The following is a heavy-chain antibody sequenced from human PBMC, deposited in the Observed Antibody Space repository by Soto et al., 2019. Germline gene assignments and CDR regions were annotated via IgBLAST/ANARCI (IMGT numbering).Heavy chain of an antibody. V-gene: IGHV4-4*02. CDR3: ARGRGRYSSGWSWFDP. D-gene: IGHD6-19*01. Sequence: KISATLSLTCGVSGGSIRSPYWWTWVRQPPGKGLEWIGEIFQSGSTNYTPSLESRVTISVDKSKNQFSLTLTSVTAADTAVYFCARGRGRYSSGWSWFDPWGQGILVTVSS. CDR2: IFQSGST. CDR1: GGSIRSPYW. J-gene: IGHJ5*02.